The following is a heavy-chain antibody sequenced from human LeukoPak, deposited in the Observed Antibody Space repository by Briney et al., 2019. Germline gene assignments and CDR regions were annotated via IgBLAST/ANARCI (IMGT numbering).Heavy chain of an antibody. CDR3: ARGRSWFDP. Sequence: PSETLSLTCAVSGGSINSSSYYWGWIRQPPGKGLEWIGEINHSGSTNYNPSLKSRVTISVDTSKNQFSLKLSSVTAADTAVYYCARGRSWFDPWGQGTLVTVSS. V-gene: IGHV4-39*07. CDR2: INHSGST. J-gene: IGHJ5*02. CDR1: GGSINSSSYY.